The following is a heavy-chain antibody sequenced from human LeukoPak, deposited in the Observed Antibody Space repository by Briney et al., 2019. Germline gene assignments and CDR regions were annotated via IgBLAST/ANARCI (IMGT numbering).Heavy chain of an antibody. Sequence: GGSLRLSCAASGFTFSSYSMNWVRQAPGKGLEWVSYISSSSSTIYYADSVKGRFTISRDNAKNSLYLQMNSLRAEDTAVYYCARDDYSYYYYYGMDVWGQGTTVTVSS. CDR3: ARDDYSYYYYYGMDV. V-gene: IGHV3-48*01. J-gene: IGHJ6*02. D-gene: IGHD4-4*01. CDR1: GFTFSSYS. CDR2: ISSSSSTI.